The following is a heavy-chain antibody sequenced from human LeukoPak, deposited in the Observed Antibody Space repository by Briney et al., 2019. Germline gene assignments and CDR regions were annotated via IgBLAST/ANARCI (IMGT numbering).Heavy chain of an antibody. J-gene: IGHJ4*02. V-gene: IGHV3-33*03. CDR3: AKDYRTGTHYKPPPTF. D-gene: IGHD3-10*01. CDR2: IWCDGSEK. CDR1: GFTFRSYG. Sequence: GGSLRLSCAASGFTFRSYGMHWVRQAPGKGLEWVAVIWCDGSEKHYADSVKGRFTISRDNSKNTLYLEMNNLRVEDTAVYYCAKDYRTGTHYKPPPTFWGQGTLVTVS.